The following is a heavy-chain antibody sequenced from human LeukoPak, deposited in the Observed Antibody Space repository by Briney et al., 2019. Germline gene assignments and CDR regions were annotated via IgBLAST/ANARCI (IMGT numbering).Heavy chain of an antibody. Sequence: PSETLSLTCAVYGGSFSGYYWSWIRQPPGKGLEWIGEINHSGSTNYNPSLKSRVTISVDTSKNQFSLKLSSVTAADTAVYYCARVDNSYGSQITLDYWGQGTLVTVSS. V-gene: IGHV4-34*01. CDR3: ARVDNSYGSQITLDY. D-gene: IGHD5-18*01. CDR2: INHSGST. CDR1: GGSFSGYY. J-gene: IGHJ4*02.